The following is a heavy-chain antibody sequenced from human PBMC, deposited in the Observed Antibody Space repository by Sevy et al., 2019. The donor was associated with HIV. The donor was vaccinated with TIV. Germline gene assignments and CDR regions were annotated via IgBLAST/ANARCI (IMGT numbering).Heavy chain of an antibody. J-gene: IGHJ6*02. D-gene: IGHD2-15*01. CDR2: IYSGGST. CDR1: GFTVSSNY. V-gene: IGHV3-53*01. Sequence: GGSLRLSCAASGFTVSSNYMSWVRQAPGKGLEWVSVIYSGGSTYYADSVKGRFTISRDNSKNTQYLQMNSLRAEDTAVNYCARDNRGYCSGGSCYVEYYGMDVWGQGTTVTVSS. CDR3: ARDNRGYCSGGSCYVEYYGMDV.